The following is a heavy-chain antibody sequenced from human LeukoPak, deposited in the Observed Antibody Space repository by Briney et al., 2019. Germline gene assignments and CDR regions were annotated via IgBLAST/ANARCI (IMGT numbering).Heavy chain of an antibody. J-gene: IGHJ4*02. CDR2: IYTSGST. D-gene: IGHD6-6*01. CDR3: AGSSPNSPFDY. CDR1: GGSISSYY. Sequence: SETLSLTCTGSGGSISSYYWSWIRQPARKGLEWIGRIYTSGSTNYNPSLKSRVTISVDTSKNQFSLKLSSVTAADTAVYYCAGSSPNSPFDYWGQGTLVTVSS. V-gene: IGHV4-4*07.